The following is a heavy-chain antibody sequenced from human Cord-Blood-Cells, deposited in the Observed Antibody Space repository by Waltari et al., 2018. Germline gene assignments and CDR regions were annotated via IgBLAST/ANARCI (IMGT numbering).Heavy chain of an antibody. CDR2: IYYSGST. J-gene: IGHJ6*03. Sequence: QVQLQESGPGLVKPSETLSLTCTVSGGSITSYYWSWIRQPPGKGLEWIGYIYYSGSTNDNPSLKSRVTISVDTSKNQFSLKLSSVTAADTAVYYCARGYYDFWSGYIYYYMDVWGKGTTVTVSS. CDR1: GGSITSYY. V-gene: IGHV4-59*01. CDR3: ARGYYDFWSGYIYYYMDV. D-gene: IGHD3-3*01.